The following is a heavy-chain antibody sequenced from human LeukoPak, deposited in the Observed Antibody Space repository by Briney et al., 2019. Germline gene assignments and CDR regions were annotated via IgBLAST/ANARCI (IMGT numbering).Heavy chain of an antibody. V-gene: IGHV3-53*05. Sequence: GGSLRLSCAASGFTVSSNYMSWVRQAPGKGLEWVSVIYSGGSTYYADSVKGRFTISRDNSKNTLYLQMNSLRAEDTAVYYCATHGSGTYYRDDYWGQGTLVTVSS. CDR2: IYSGGST. CDR1: GFTVSSNY. D-gene: IGHD3-10*01. CDR3: ATHGSGTYYRDDY. J-gene: IGHJ4*02.